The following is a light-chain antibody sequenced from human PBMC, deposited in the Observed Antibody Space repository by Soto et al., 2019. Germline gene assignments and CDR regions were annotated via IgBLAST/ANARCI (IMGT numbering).Light chain of an antibody. V-gene: IGKV1-33*01. J-gene: IGKJ2*01. CDR2: DAS. CDR1: QDINDC. CDR3: HQFDSLPYT. Sequence: DIQMTQSASSLSASVGERVTITCQASQDINDCLNWYQQKPGQAPQILISDASSLKTGVPARFSGDGSETDFILSINNLQPEDSATYHCHQFDSLPYTFGPGTILQ.